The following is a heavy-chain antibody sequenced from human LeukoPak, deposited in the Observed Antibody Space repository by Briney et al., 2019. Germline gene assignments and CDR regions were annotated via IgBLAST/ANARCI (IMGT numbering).Heavy chain of an antibody. V-gene: IGHV3-23*01. Sequence: GGSLTLSCAASGFTFSRYAVSWVRQARGKGREWVSGVRDSGGSTYYAVSVKGRFSLSRDNSENTLYVQINIVRAEDTAVYYCAKSAYGSGTYAAGAFDIWGQGTMVTVSS. CDR2: VRDSGGST. CDR3: AKSAYGSGTYAAGAFDI. J-gene: IGHJ3*02. D-gene: IGHD3-10*01. CDR1: GFTFSRYA.